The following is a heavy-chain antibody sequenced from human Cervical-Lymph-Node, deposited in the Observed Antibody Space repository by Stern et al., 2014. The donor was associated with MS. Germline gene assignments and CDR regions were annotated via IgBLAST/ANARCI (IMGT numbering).Heavy chain of an antibody. CDR1: GFTFGDYA. CDR2: VRSKATDEPP. J-gene: IGHJ5*02. V-gene: IGHV3-49*04. Sequence: EVQLEESGGGLVQPGRSLRLSCTASGFTFGDYAMNWVRQAPGKGLEWVGVVRSKATDEPPEYAASVKGRFTVSRDDSKSIAYLQMNSLKTEDTAVYYCARGYTRPMDPWGQGTLVTVST. D-gene: IGHD3-16*02. CDR3: ARGYTRPMDP.